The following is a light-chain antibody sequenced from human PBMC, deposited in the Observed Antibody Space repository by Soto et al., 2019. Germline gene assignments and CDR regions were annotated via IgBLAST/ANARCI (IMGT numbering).Light chain of an antibody. CDR3: QHRS. V-gene: IGKV3-15*01. J-gene: IGKJ1*01. Sequence: IVMTQSPATLSVSPWERATLSCRASQSVSSNLAWYQQKPGQAPRLLIYGASTRATGIPARFSGSGSGTEFTLTISRLQPEDVATYYCQHRSFGQGTKV. CDR1: QSVSSN. CDR2: GAS.